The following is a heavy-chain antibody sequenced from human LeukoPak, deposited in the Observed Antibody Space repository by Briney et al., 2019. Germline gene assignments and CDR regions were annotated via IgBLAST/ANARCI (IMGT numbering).Heavy chain of an antibody. CDR3: ARGYCSGGSCYSSYYYSYMDV. CDR2: INYSGST. V-gene: IGHV4-39*07. Sequence: SATLSPTCTVSGGSISSSSYYWGWIRQPPGKGLEWIASINYSGSTYYNPSLKSRVTISVDRSKNQFSLKLSSVTAADTAVYYCARGYCSGGSCYSSYYYSYMDVWGKGTTVTVSS. CDR1: GGSISSSSYY. J-gene: IGHJ6*03. D-gene: IGHD2-15*01.